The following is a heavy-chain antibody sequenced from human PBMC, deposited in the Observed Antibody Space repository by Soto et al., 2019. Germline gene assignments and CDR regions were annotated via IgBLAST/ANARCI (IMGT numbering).Heavy chain of an antibody. V-gene: IGHV1-3*01. CDR3: ARVWVYYDFWSGYSDTPFPYFDY. CDR2: INAGNGNT. J-gene: IGHJ4*02. CDR1: GYTFTSYA. Sequence: QVQLVQSGAEVKKPGASVKVSCKASGYTFTSYAMHWVRQAPGQRLEWMGWINAGNGNTKYSQKFQGRVTITRDTSASTAYMELSSLRSEDTAVYYCARVWVYYDFWSGYSDTPFPYFDYWGQGTLVTVSS. D-gene: IGHD3-3*01.